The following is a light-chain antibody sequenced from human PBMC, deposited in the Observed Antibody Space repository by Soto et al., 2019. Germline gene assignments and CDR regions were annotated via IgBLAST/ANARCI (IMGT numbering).Light chain of an antibody. CDR1: QTISTY. J-gene: IGKJ2*01. CDR3: QQSYTTPHT. CDR2: ATS. V-gene: IGKV1-39*01. Sequence: DIQMTQSPPSLSASVGDRVTITCRASQTISTYLNWYQLRPGKAPKLLIYATSSLQGGVPSRFRGSGSGSDFTLTVTSLQPEDFATYYCQQSYTTPHTFGQGTKLEIK.